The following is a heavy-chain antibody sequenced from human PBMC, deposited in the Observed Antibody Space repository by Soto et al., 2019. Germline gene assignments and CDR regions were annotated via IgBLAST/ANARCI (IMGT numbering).Heavy chain of an antibody. Sequence: ASVKVSCKASGYTFTSCDINWVRQATGQGLEWMGWMNPNSGNTGYAQKFQGRVTMTRNTSISTAYMELSSLRSEDTAVYYCARVLRGYSYRCFDYWGQGTLVTVSS. CDR1: GYTFTSCD. CDR3: ARVLRGYSYRCFDY. J-gene: IGHJ4*02. V-gene: IGHV1-8*01. CDR2: MNPNSGNT. D-gene: IGHD5-18*01.